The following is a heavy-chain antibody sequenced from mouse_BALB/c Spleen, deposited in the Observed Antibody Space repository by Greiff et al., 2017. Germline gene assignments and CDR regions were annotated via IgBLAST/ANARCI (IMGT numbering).Heavy chain of an antibody. CDR2: INSNGGST. CDR3: ARSPNYYGSSGFAY. J-gene: IGHJ3*01. Sequence: EVMLVESGGDLVKLGGSLKLSCAASGFTFSSYYMSWVRQTPEKRLELVAAINSNGGSTYYPDTVKGRFTISRDNAKNTLYLQMSSLKSEDTAMYYCARSPNYYGSSGFAYWGQGTLVTVSA. D-gene: IGHD1-1*01. V-gene: IGHV5-6-2*01. CDR1: GFTFSSYY.